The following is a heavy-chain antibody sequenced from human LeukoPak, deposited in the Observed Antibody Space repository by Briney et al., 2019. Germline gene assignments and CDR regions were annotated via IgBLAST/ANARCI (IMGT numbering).Heavy chain of an antibody. CDR2: IYSGGST. D-gene: IGHD1-26*01. J-gene: IGHJ4*02. Sequence: GGSLRLSCAASGFTVSSNYMSWVRQAPGMGLEWVSVIYSGGSTYYADSVKSRFTISRDNSKNILYLQMNSLRAEDTAVYYCARMGVGAMGFWGQGTLVTVSS. CDR3: ARMGVGAMGF. CDR1: GFTVSSNY. V-gene: IGHV3-53*01.